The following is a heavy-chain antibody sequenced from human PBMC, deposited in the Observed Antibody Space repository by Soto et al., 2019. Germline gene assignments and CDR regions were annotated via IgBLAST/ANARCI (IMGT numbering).Heavy chain of an antibody. V-gene: IGHV4-30-4*01. CDR3: ARGCSSGYYYTFDY. CDR1: GGSISSGDYY. J-gene: IGHJ4*02. Sequence: SETLSLTCTVSGGSISSGDYYWSGIRQPPGKGLEWIGYIYYSGSTYYNPSLKSRVTISVDTSKNQFSLKLSSVTAADTAVYYCARGCSSGYYYTFDYWGQGTLVTVSS. CDR2: IYYSGST. D-gene: IGHD3-22*01.